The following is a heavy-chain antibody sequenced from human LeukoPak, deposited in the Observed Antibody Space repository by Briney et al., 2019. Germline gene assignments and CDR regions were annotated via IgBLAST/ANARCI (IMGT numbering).Heavy chain of an antibody. CDR2: IKRDGSEK. Sequence: GGSLRLSCAASGFTFSSYWMTWVRQAPGKGLEWVANIKRDGSEKFYVDSVKGRFTISRDSAKNSLYLQMNSLRVEDTAVYYCARVSGYSYGLANWGQGTLVTVSS. CDR3: ARVSGYSYGLAN. V-gene: IGHV3-7*04. J-gene: IGHJ4*02. D-gene: IGHD5-18*01. CDR1: GFTFSSYW.